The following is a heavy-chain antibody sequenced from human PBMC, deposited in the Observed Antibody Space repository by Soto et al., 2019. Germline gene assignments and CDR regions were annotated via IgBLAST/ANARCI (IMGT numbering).Heavy chain of an antibody. CDR2: IYYSGST. J-gene: IGHJ3*02. CDR3: ARPYTTLYDILTGYFDI. CDR1: GGSISSSSYY. D-gene: IGHD3-9*01. V-gene: IGHV4-39*01. Sequence: QLQLQESGPGLVKPSETLSLTCTVSGGSISSSSYYWGWIRQPPGKGLEWIGSIYYSGSTYYNPSLKSRVTISVDTSKNQFSLKLSSVTAADTAVYYCARPYTTLYDILTGYFDIWGQGTMVTVSS.